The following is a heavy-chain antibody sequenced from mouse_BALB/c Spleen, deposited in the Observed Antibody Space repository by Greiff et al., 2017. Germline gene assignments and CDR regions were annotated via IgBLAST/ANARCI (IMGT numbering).Heavy chain of an antibody. Sequence: DVKLVESGGGLVQPGGSRKLSCAASGFTFSSFGMHWVRQAPEKGLEWVAYISSGSSTIYYADTVKGRFTISRDNPKNTLFLQMTSLRSEDTAMYYCARTTSGYEYYYAMDYWGQGTSVTVSS. J-gene: IGHJ4*01. CDR3: ARTTSGYEYYYAMDY. CDR2: ISSGSSTI. CDR1: GFTFSSFG. D-gene: IGHD3-1*01. V-gene: IGHV5-17*02.